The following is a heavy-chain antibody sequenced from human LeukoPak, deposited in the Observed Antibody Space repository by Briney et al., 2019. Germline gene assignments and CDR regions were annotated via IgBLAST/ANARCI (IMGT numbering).Heavy chain of an antibody. Sequence: GGSLRLSCAASGFTFSSYSMNWVRQAPGKGLEWVSSISGSSIYINYADSVKGRFTISRDNAQNSLFLQLNSLRAEDTAVYYCARDPYSSGWYKDAFDIWGQGTMVTVSS. CDR3: ARDPYSSGWYKDAFDI. D-gene: IGHD6-19*01. J-gene: IGHJ3*02. CDR2: ISGSSIYI. V-gene: IGHV3-21*01. CDR1: GFTFSSYS.